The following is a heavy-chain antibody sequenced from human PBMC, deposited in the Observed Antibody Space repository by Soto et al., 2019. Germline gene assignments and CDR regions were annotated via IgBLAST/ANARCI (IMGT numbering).Heavy chain of an antibody. J-gene: IGHJ4*02. Sequence: GGSLRLSCAASGFTFSSYGMHWVRQAPGKGLEWVAVISYDGSNKYYADSVKGRFTISRDNSKNTLYLQMNSLRAEDTAVYYCAKDVWETSVFDYWGQGTLVTVSS. V-gene: IGHV3-30*18. D-gene: IGHD1-26*01. CDR2: ISYDGSNK. CDR3: AKDVWETSVFDY. CDR1: GFTFSSYG.